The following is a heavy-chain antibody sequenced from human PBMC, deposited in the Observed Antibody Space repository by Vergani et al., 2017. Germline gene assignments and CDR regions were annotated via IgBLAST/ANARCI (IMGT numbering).Heavy chain of an antibody. CDR1: GGSISSGSYY. V-gene: IGHV4-61*02. CDR2: IYTSGST. J-gene: IGHJ5*02. D-gene: IGHD2-2*02. CDR3: ARGPRQSIVVVPAAIPGWFDP. Sequence: QVQLQESGPGLVKPSQTLSLTCTVSGGSISSGSYYWSWIRQPAGKGLEWIGRIYTSGSTNYNPSLKSRVTISVDTSKNQFSLKLSSVTAADTAVYYCARGPRQSIVVVPAAIPGWFDPWGQGTLVTVSS.